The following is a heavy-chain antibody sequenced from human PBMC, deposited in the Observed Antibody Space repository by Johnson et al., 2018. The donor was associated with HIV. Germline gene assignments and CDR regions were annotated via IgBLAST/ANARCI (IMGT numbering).Heavy chain of an antibody. Sequence: VQLVESGGGVVRPGGSLRLSCGASGFTFDDYGMSWVRQAPGKGLEWVSGINWNGGTTGYADSVKGRFTISRDNSKNTLYVQMNSLRAEDTAVYYCARDRSDMIPTQGPEDAFDIWGQGTMVTVSS. V-gene: IGHV3-20*04. CDR1: GFTFDDYG. CDR2: INWNGGTT. D-gene: IGHD3-22*01. CDR3: ARDRSDMIPTQGPEDAFDI. J-gene: IGHJ3*02.